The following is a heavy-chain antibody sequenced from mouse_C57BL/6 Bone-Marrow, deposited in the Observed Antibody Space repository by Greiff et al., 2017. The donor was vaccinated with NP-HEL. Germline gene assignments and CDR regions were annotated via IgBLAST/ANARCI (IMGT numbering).Heavy chain of an antibody. Sequence: LQESGAELVKPGASVKMSCKASGYTFTTYPIEWVKQNHGKSLEWIGNFHPYNDDTEYNEKFKNKATLTVEKSSSTIYLGLSRLTSDDSSVYYCAREGNYWYYFDYWGQGTTLTVSS. CDR2: FHPYNDDT. D-gene: IGHD2-1*01. V-gene: IGHV1-47*01. CDR3: AREGNYWYYFDY. CDR1: GYTFTTYP. J-gene: IGHJ2*01.